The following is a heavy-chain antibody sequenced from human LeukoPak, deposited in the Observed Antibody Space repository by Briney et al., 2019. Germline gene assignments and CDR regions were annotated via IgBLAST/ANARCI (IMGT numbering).Heavy chain of an antibody. V-gene: IGHV3-23*01. Sequence: PGGSLRLSCAASGFTFSSYAMSWVRQAPGKGLEWVSAISGSGGSTYYADSVKGRFTISRDNSKNTLYLQMNSLRAEDTAVYYCAKDLNGGLGYCSGGSCPNWFDPWGQGTLVTVSS. D-gene: IGHD2-15*01. J-gene: IGHJ5*02. CDR3: AKDLNGGLGYCSGGSCPNWFDP. CDR1: GFTFSSYA. CDR2: ISGSGGST.